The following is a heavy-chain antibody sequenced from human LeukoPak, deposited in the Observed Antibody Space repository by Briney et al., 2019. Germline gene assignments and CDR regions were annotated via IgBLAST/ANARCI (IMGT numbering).Heavy chain of an antibody. J-gene: IGHJ5*02. CDR2: ILHDGSKT. CDR3: AKDRYGSGNNWLDP. V-gene: IGHV3-30*18. CDR1: GFSFNSYA. Sequence: PGGSLSLSCRASGFSFNSYAMHWVRQAPGKGLEWLAFILHDGSKTYHADSINGRFTISRDNSNNTLFLQMSSLTTEDTGVYYCAKDRYGSGNNWLDPWGQGTLVTVSS. D-gene: IGHD3-10*01.